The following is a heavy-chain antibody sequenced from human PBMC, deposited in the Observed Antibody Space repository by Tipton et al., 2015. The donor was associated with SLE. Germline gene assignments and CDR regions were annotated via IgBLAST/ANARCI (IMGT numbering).Heavy chain of an antibody. CDR3: ARESYYYEPY. Sequence: FTCTVSGGSISSGSYYWSWIRQPAGKGLEWIGYIYTSGSTNYNPSLKSRVTISVDTSKNQFSLKLSSVTAADTAVYYCARESYYYEPYWGQGTLVTVSS. CDR2: IYTSGST. D-gene: IGHD3-22*01. V-gene: IGHV4-61*09. CDR1: GGSISSGSYY. J-gene: IGHJ4*02.